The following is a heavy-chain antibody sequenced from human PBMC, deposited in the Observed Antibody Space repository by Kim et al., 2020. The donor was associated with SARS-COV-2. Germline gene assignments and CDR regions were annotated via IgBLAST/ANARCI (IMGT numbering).Heavy chain of an antibody. V-gene: IGHV3-11*05. D-gene: IGHD3-16*02. CDR1: GFTFSDYY. Sequence: GGSLRLSCAASGFTFSDYYMSWIRQAPGKGLEWVSYISSSSSYTNYADSVKGRFTISRDNAKNSLYLQMNSLRAEDTAVYYCARVGYDYVWGSYRDYYYYYGMDVWGQETTVTVSS. CDR3: ARVGYDYVWGSYRDYYYYYGMDV. J-gene: IGHJ6*02. CDR2: ISSSSSYT.